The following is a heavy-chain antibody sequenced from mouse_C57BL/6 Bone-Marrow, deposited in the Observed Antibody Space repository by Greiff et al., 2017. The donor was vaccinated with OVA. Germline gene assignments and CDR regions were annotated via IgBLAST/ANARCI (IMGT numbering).Heavy chain of an antibody. CDR2: IRNKANGYTT. CDR3: ARYGRWLLHYFDY. CDR1: GFTFTDYY. V-gene: IGHV7-3*01. Sequence: EVKLMESGGGLVQPGGSLSLSCAASGFTFTDYYMSWVRQPPGKALEWLGFIRNKANGYTTEYSASVKGRFTISRDNSQSILYLQMNALRAEDSATYYCARYGRWLLHYFDYWGQGTTLTVSS. J-gene: IGHJ2*01. D-gene: IGHD2-3*01.